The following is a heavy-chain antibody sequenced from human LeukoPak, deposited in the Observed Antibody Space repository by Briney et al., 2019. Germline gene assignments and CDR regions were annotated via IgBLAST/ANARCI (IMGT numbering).Heavy chain of an antibody. CDR1: GFTFSSYA. D-gene: IGHD2-2*01. J-gene: IGHJ4*02. V-gene: IGHV3-64*01. CDR2: ISSNGGST. CDR3: ARVHDNAFGSTSHAGYYFDY. Sequence: PGGSLRLSCAASGFTFSSYAMHWVRQAPGKGLEYVSAISSNGGSTYYANSVKGRFTISRDNSKNTLYLQMGSLRAEDMAVYYCARVHDNAFGSTSHAGYYFDYWGQGTLVTVSS.